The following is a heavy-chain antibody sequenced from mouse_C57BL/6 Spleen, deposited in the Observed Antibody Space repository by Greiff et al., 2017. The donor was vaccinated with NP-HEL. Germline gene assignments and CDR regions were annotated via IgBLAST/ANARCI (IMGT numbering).Heavy chain of an antibody. CDR3: ARRPPLLRAMDY. J-gene: IGHJ4*01. V-gene: IGHV1-26*01. CDR1: GYTFTDYY. Sequence: EVQLQQSGPELVKPGASVKISCKASGYTFTDYYMNWVKQSHGKSLEWIGDINPNNGGTSYNQKFKGKATLTVDKSSSTAYMELRSLTSEDSAVYYCARRPPLLRAMDYWGQGTSVTVSS. CDR2: INPNNGGT. D-gene: IGHD2-12*01.